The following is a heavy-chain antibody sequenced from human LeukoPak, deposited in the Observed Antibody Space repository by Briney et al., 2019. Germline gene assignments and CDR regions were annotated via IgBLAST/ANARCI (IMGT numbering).Heavy chain of an antibody. Sequence: GGSLRLSCAAPGFSFGSHSMTWVRQAPGKGLEWVSTISSTSSYIYYADSVKGRFTISRDNAQNLLYLQMSSLRVGDTAVYYCARRQSAFDEYWGQGTLVSVST. CDR1: GFSFGSHS. CDR2: ISSTSSYI. D-gene: IGHD2/OR15-2a*01. J-gene: IGHJ4*02. V-gene: IGHV3-21*06. CDR3: ARRQSAFDEY.